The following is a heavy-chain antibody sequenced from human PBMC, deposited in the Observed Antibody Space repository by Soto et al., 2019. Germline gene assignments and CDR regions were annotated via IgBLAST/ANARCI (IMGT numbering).Heavy chain of an antibody. V-gene: IGHV3-15*01. CDR2: IKSKTDGGTT. J-gene: IGHJ6*02. Sequence: EVQLVESGGGLVKPGGSLRLSCAASGFTFSNAWMSWVRQAPGKGLEWVGRIKSKTDGGTTDYAAPVKGRFTISRDDSKNTLYLQMNSLKTEDTAVYYCTTWGYYYYYGMDVWGQGTTFTVSS. D-gene: IGHD3-16*01. CDR1: GFTFSNAW. CDR3: TTWGYYYYYGMDV.